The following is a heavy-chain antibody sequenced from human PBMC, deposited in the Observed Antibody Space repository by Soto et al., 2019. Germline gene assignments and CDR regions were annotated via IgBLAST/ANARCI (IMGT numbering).Heavy chain of an antibody. D-gene: IGHD3-10*01. CDR1: GDTFTFYS. Sequence: QVQLVQSGAEVKRPGSSVKVSCKASGDTFTFYSINWVRQAPGLGLEWMGRINPILSMSNYAQRFQGRVTMTADKSTRTAYMELSSLRSEDTATYYCASSYGSGYRAFDYWGQGALVTASS. J-gene: IGHJ4*02. CDR3: ASSYGSGYRAFDY. V-gene: IGHV1-69*02. CDR2: INPILSMS.